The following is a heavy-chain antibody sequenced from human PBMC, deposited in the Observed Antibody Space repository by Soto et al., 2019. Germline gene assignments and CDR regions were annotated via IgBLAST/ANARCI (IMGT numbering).Heavy chain of an antibody. CDR3: ARESCGGSCYSSAPYDAFDI. V-gene: IGHV1-3*01. CDR1: GYTLTSYA. CDR2: INAGNGNT. D-gene: IGHD2-15*01. Sequence: GASVKVSCKASGYTLTSYAMHWVRQAPGQRLEWMGWINAGNGNTKYSQKFQGRVTITRDTSASTAYMELSSLRSEDTAVYYCARESCGGSCYSSAPYDAFDIWGQGTMVTVSS. J-gene: IGHJ3*02.